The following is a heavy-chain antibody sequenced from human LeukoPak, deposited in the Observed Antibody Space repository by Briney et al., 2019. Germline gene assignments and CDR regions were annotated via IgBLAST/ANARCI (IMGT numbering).Heavy chain of an antibody. CDR3: TRVLRSPIAVAGRVDY. J-gene: IGHJ4*02. Sequence: GGSLRLSCAASGFTFGDYAMSWFRQAPGKGLEWVGFIRSKAYGGTTEYAASVKGRFTISRDDSKSIAYLQMNSLKTEDTAVYYCTRVLRSPIAVAGRVDYWGQGTLVTVSS. D-gene: IGHD6-19*01. CDR1: GFTFGDYA. V-gene: IGHV3-49*03. CDR2: IRSKAYGGTT.